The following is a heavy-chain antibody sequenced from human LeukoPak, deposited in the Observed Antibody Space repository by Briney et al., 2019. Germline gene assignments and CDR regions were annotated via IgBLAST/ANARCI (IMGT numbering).Heavy chain of an antibody. Sequence: SETLSLTCTASGGSISSGGYYWSWIRQPPGKGLEWIGYIYHSGSTYYNPSLRSRVTISVDRSKNQFSLKLSSVTAADTAVYYCARAHIVVVPAAVNNWFDPWGQGTLVTVSS. CDR1: GGSISSGGYY. V-gene: IGHV4-30-2*01. CDR2: IYHSGST. CDR3: ARAHIVVVPAAVNNWFDP. J-gene: IGHJ5*02. D-gene: IGHD2-2*01.